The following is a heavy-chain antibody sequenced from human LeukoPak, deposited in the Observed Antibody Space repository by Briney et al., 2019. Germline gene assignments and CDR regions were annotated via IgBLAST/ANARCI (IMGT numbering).Heavy chain of an antibody. CDR3: AREGVYGSGSYIDY. D-gene: IGHD3-10*01. Sequence: ASVKVSCKASGYTFTSYGISWVRQAPGQGLEWMGWINPNSGGTNYAQKFQGRVTMTRDTSISTAYMELSRLRSDDTAVYYCAREGVYGSGSYIDYWGQGTLVTVSS. CDR2: INPNSGGT. V-gene: IGHV1-2*02. CDR1: GYTFTSYG. J-gene: IGHJ4*02.